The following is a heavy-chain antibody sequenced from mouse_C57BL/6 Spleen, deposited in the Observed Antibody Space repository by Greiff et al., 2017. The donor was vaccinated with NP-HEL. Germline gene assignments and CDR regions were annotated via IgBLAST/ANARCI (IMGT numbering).Heavy chain of an antibody. Sequence: QVQLQQPGAELVRPGSSVKLSCKASGYTFTSYWMDWVKQRPGQGLEWIGNIYPSDSETHYNQKFKDKATLTVDKSSSTAYMQLSSLTSEDSAVYYCARKGAPYYYGSRGYAMDDWGQGTSVTVSS. CDR3: ARKGAPYYYGSRGYAMDD. CDR1: GYTFTSYW. CDR2: IYPSDSET. V-gene: IGHV1-61*01. J-gene: IGHJ4*01. D-gene: IGHD1-1*01.